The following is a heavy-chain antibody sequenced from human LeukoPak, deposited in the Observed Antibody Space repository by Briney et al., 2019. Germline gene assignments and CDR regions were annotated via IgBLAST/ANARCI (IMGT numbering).Heavy chain of an antibody. CDR2: IIPIFGTA. D-gene: IGHD3-10*01. V-gene: IGHV1-69*01. J-gene: IGHJ6*03. Sequence: ASVKVSCKASGGTFSSYAISWVRQAPGQGLEWMGGIIPIFGTANYAQKFQGRVTITADESTSTAYMELSSLRSEDTAVYYCAKARITMVRGVISYYYYMDVWGKGTTVTISS. CDR3: AKARITMVRGVISYYYYMDV. CDR1: GGTFSSYA.